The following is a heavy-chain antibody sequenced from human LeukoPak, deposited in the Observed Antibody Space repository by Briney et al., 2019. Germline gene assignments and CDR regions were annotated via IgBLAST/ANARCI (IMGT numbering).Heavy chain of an antibody. CDR2: IYYSGST. V-gene: IGHV4-30-4*01. D-gene: IGHD2-2*01. CDR3: ARVSVTALLFDY. CDR1: GGSISSGDYY. Sequence: PSQTLSLTCTVSGGSISSGDYYWSWIRQPPGKGLEWIGYIYYSGSTYYNPSLKSRVTISVDTSKNQFSLRLSSVTAADTAVYYCARVSVTALLFDYWGQGTLVTVSS. J-gene: IGHJ4*02.